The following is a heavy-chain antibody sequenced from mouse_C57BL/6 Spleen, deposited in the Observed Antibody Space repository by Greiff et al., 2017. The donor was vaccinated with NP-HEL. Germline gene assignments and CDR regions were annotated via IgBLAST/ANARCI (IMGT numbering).Heavy chain of an antibody. V-gene: IGHV1-82*01. J-gene: IGHJ3*01. D-gene: IGHD4-1*01. CDR3: ARGGDWAWFAY. Sequence: QVQLKQSGPELVKPGASVKISCKASGYAFSSSWMNWVKQRPGKGLEWIGRIYPGDGDTNYIGKFKGKATLTADKSSSTAYMQLSSLTSEDSAVYFCARGGDWAWFAYWGQGTLVTVSA. CDR2: IYPGDGDT. CDR1: GYAFSSSW.